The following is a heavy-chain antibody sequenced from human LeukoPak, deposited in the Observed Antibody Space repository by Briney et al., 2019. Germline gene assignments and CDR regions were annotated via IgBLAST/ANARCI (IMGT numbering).Heavy chain of an antibody. CDR3: ASQRDLIYFDY. Sequence: SETLSLTCTVSGGSISSSSYYWGWIRQPPGKGLEWIGSIYYSGSTYYNPSLKSRVTISVDTSKNQFSLKLSSVTAADTAVYYCASQRDLIYFDYWGQGTLVTVSS. CDR2: IYYSGST. D-gene: IGHD3-16*01. CDR1: GGSISSSSYY. J-gene: IGHJ4*02. V-gene: IGHV4-39*01.